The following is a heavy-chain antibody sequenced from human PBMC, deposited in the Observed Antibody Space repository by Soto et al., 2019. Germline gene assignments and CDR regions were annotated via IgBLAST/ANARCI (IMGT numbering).Heavy chain of an antibody. D-gene: IGHD6-13*01. CDR1: GFTFSSYG. Sequence: GGSLRLSCAASGFTFSSYGMHWVRQAPGKGLEWVAVIWYDGSNKYYADSVKGRFTISRDNSKNTLYLQMNSLRAEDTAVYYCARGRHSSSWWYVGYWGQGTLVTVSS. V-gene: IGHV3-33*01. CDR3: ARGRHSSSWWYVGY. J-gene: IGHJ4*02. CDR2: IWYDGSNK.